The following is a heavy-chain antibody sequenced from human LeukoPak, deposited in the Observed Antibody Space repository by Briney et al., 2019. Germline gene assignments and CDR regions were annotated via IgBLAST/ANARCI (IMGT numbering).Heavy chain of an antibody. CDR1: GGSISSYY. V-gene: IGHV4-59*08. CDR3: ARLVRTYYYDSSGYYWDY. J-gene: IGHJ4*02. D-gene: IGHD3-22*01. Sequence: SETLSLTRTVSGGSISSYYWSWIRQPPGNGLEYIGYIYYSGSTNYNPSLKSRVTISVDTSKSQFSLKLSSVTAADMAVYHCARLVRTYYYDSSGYYWDYWGQGTLVTVSS. CDR2: IYYSGST.